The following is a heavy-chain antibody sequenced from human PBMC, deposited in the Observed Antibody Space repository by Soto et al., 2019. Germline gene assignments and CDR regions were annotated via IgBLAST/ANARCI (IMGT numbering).Heavy chain of an antibody. Sequence: ASVKVFCKASGYTFTGYYMHWVRQAPGQGLEWMGWINPNSGGTNYAQKFQGRVTMTRDTSISTAYMELSRLRSDDTAVYYCARVLYYGSGTPFDYWGQGTLVTVSS. CDR1: GYTFTGYY. CDR2: INPNSGGT. D-gene: IGHD3-10*01. J-gene: IGHJ4*02. CDR3: ARVLYYGSGTPFDY. V-gene: IGHV1-2*02.